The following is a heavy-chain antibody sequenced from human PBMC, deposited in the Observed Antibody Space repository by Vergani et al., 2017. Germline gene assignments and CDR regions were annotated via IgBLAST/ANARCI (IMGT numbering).Heavy chain of an antibody. CDR2: ISSSSSYI. CDR1: GFTFSSYS. J-gene: IGHJ4*02. D-gene: IGHD3-22*01. CDR3: ASYYDSSGLSPRASDY. V-gene: IGHV3-21*01. Sequence: VQLVESGGGVVQPGRSLRLSCAASGFTFSSYSMNWVRQAPGKGLEWVSSISSSSSYIYYADSVKGRFTISRDNAKNSLYLQMNSLRAEDTAVYYCASYYDSSGLSPRASDYWGQGTLVTVSS.